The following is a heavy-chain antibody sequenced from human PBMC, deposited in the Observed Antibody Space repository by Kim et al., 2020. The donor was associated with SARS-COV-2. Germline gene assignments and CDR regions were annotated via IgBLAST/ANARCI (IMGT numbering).Heavy chain of an antibody. CDR3: AQGVINSGFYY. J-gene: IGHJ4*02. CDR1: GFTFSTSP. CDR2: ISWDGTRT. D-gene: IGHD1-26*01. V-gene: IGHV3-23*01. Sequence: GGSLRLSCAASGFTFSTSPMGWVRQAPGKGLEWVSRISWDGTRTYYADSVQGRVTMSSDKSRNTLYLHMNNLRVEDTAVYYCAQGVINSGFYYWGQGT.